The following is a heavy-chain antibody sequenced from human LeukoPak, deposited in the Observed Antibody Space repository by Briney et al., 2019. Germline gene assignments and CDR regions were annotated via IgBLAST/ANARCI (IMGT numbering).Heavy chain of an antibody. Sequence: TSVKVSCKASGYTFTSYGISWVRQAPGQGLEWMGWISAYNGNTNYAQKLQGRVTTTTDTSTSTAYMELRSLRSDDTAVYYCARTSITIFGVVQGWFDPWGQGTLVTVSS. V-gene: IGHV1-18*01. D-gene: IGHD3-3*01. CDR2: ISAYNGNT. CDR1: GYTFTSYG. J-gene: IGHJ5*02. CDR3: ARTSITIFGVVQGWFDP.